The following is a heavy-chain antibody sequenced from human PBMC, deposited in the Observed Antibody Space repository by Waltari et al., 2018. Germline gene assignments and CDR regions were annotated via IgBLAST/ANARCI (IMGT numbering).Heavy chain of an antibody. CDR3: AKGLMVRGVIWGY. J-gene: IGHJ4*02. Sequence: EVQLVESGGGLVQPGGSLRLYCAASGLPFSSFALSWARQVPGKGRGWVSAISGSGGSTDDANSVKGRFTISRDKSKNTLYLQMNSLRAEDTAVYYCAKGLMVRGVIWGYWGQGTLVTVSS. V-gene: IGHV3-23*04. CDR2: ISGSGGST. D-gene: IGHD3-10*01. CDR1: GLPFSSFA.